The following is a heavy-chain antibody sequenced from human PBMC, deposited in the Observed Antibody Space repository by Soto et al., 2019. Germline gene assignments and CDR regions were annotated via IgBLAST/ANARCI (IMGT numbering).Heavy chain of an antibody. V-gene: IGHV4-38-2*02. CDR2: IYHGGTT. Sequence: SETLSLTCTVSGYSISSGSYWGWIRQPPGKGPEWIASIYHGGTTFYNPSLKSRITISVDTSKNQFSLKLSSVTAADTAVYYCASEPHYYDSSGLRHWGQGTLVTVSS. CDR3: ASEPHYYDSSGLRH. CDR1: GYSISSGSY. D-gene: IGHD3-22*01. J-gene: IGHJ1*01.